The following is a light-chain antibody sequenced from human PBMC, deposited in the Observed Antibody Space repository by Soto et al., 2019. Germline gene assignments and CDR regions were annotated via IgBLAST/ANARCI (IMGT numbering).Light chain of an antibody. CDR3: QHYGRSLWT. V-gene: IGKV3-20*01. Sequence: EIVSTQSPGTLSLSPGERATLSCRASQSISSSYLAWYQQKPGQAPRLLIYVASSRATGIPDRFSGSGSGTDFILTISRLEPEDFAVYYCQHYGRSLWTFGQGTKVEIK. J-gene: IGKJ1*01. CDR1: QSISSSY. CDR2: VAS.